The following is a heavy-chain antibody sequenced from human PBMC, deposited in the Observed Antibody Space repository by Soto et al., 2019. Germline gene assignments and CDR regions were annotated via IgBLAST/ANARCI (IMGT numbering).Heavy chain of an antibody. D-gene: IGHD2-15*01. J-gene: IGHJ3*02. CDR2: IWYDGSNK. CDR3: ARGVRDIVVVVAASNAFDI. V-gene: IGHV3-33*01. CDR1: GFTFSSYG. Sequence: GGSLRLSCAASGFTFSSYGMHWVRQAPGKGLEWVAVIWYDGSNKYYADSVKGRFTISRDNSKNTLYLQMNSLRAEDTAVYYCARGVRDIVVVVAASNAFDIWGQGTMVTVSS.